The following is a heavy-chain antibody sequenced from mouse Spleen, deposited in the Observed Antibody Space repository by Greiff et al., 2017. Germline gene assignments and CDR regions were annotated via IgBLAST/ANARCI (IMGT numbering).Heavy chain of an antibody. J-gene: IGHJ1*01. D-gene: IGHD2-1*01. V-gene: IGHV1S81*02. CDR3: TRDYYGNPYWYFDV. CDR2: INPSNGGT. CDR1: GYTFTSYY. Sequence: QVQLQQPGAELVKPGASVKLSCKASGYTFTSYYMYWVKQRPGQGLEWIGGINPSNGGTNFNEKFKSKATLTVDKSSSTAYMQLSSLTSEDSAVYYCTRDYYGNPYWYFDVWGAGTTVTVSS.